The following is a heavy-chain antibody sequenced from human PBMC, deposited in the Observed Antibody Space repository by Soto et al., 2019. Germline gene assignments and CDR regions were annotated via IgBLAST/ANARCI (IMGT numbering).Heavy chain of an antibody. D-gene: IGHD4-17*01. V-gene: IGHV4-39*01. CDR3: AKSNGYYDEKYYLDV. J-gene: IGHJ6*03. CDR1: GGPISRSSCY. CDR2: IYYSGST. Sequence: QLQLQESGPGLAKPSETLSLTCSVSGGPISRSSCYWVGYRQSPGKGLEWIGSIYYSGSTYYNPSLKSRVTVSVDTSKNQFSLTLTSVTAADTAVYYCAKSNGYYDEKYYLDVWGKGTTVTVSS.